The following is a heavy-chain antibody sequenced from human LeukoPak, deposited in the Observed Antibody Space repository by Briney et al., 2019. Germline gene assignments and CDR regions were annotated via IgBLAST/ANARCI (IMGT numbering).Heavy chain of an antibody. D-gene: IGHD2-2*01. CDR2: INTDGSST. J-gene: IGHJ4*02. Sequence: GGSLRLSCAASGFTFSSYWMHWVRQAPGKGLVWVSRINTDGSSTSYADSVKGRFTISRDNAKNTLYLQMNSLRAEDTAVYYCARARSQLTNDDYWGQGTLVTVSS. CDR3: ARARSQLTNDDY. CDR1: GFTFSSYW. V-gene: IGHV3-74*01.